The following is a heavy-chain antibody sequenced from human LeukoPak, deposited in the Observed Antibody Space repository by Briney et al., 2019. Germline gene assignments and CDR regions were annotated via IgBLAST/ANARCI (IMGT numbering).Heavy chain of an antibody. J-gene: IGHJ4*02. Sequence: GESLKISCKSSGYSFTSYWIGWVRQMPGKGLEWMGFIYPDDSDTIYRPSFQGQVTISADKSINTAYLQWSTVKASDTAMYYCARRGSSNWYFDYWGQGTPVTVSS. CDR3: ARRGSSNWYFDY. CDR2: IYPDDSDT. CDR1: GYSFTSYW. D-gene: IGHD6-13*01. V-gene: IGHV5-51*01.